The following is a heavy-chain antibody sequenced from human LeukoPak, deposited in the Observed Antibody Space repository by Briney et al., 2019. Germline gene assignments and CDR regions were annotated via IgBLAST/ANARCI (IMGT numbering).Heavy chain of an antibody. CDR2: IYYSGTT. D-gene: IGHD3-9*01. V-gene: IGHV4-59*08. J-gene: IGHJ3*02. CDR1: GGSIDSDY. Sequence: SETLSLTCTVSGGSIDSDYWSWIRQPPGKGLEWMGNIYYSGTTGYNPSLKSRVIISLDMSKNQFSLRLSSVTAADTAVYYCARRKSDWLLASFDIWGQGTLVTVSS. CDR3: ARRKSDWLLASFDI.